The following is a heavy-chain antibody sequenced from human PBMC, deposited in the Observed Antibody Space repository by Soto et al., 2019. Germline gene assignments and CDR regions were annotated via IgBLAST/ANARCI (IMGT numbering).Heavy chain of an antibody. CDR1: GFTFRSYA. CDR2: ISYDESDK. Sequence: GGSLRLSCAASGFTFRSYAMHWVRQAPGKGLEWVAVISYDESDKYYADSLKGRFTISRDNSKNTLYLQMNSLRGEDTAVYYCARDLSVASPDYWGQGTLVTVSS. D-gene: IGHD5-12*01. J-gene: IGHJ4*02. CDR3: ARDLSVASPDY. V-gene: IGHV3-30*03.